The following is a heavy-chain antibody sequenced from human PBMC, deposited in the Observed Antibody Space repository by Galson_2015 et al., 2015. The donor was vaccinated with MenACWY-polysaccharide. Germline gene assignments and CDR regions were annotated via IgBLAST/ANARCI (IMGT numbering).Heavy chain of an antibody. V-gene: IGHV1-8*01. CDR2: MNPNSGNT. Sequence: LVKVSCKASGYTFTSYDINWVRQATGQGLEWMGWMNPNSGNTGYPQKFQGRVTMTRNTSISTAYMELSSLRSDDTAVYYCTTGAGSYTLWTGGAFDIWGQGTMVTVSS. D-gene: IGHD2-2*02. CDR1: GYTFTSYD. CDR3: TTGAGSYTLWTGGAFDI. J-gene: IGHJ3*02.